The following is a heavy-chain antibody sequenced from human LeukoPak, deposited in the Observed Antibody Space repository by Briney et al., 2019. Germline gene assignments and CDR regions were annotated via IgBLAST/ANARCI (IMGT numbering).Heavy chain of an antibody. D-gene: IGHD3-10*01. Sequence: GESLKISCQASGYSFTSSWIGWARQMPGKGLEWMAIINPGDSDTRYSPSFQGQVTISADKSISAVYLQWGSLKASDTAMYYCARQPGAGWFDPWGQGTLVTVSS. CDR2: INPGDSDT. CDR1: GYSFTSSW. CDR3: ARQPGAGWFDP. J-gene: IGHJ5*02. V-gene: IGHV5-51*01.